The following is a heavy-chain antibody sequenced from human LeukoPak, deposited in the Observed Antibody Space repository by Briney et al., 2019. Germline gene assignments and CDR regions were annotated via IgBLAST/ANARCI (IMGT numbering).Heavy chain of an antibody. Sequence: SETLSLTCTVSGGSISSSSYYWGWIRQPPGKGLEWIGSIYYSGSTYYNPSLKSRVTISVDTSKNQFSLRLTSVTAADTAVYYCARGYYYDYSGPDFDYWGQGTLVTVSS. J-gene: IGHJ4*02. CDR1: GGSISSSSYY. V-gene: IGHV4-39*07. D-gene: IGHD3-22*01. CDR2: IYYSGST. CDR3: ARGYYYDYSGPDFDY.